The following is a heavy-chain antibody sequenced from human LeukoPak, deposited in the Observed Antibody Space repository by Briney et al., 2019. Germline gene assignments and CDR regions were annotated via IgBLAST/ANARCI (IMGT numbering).Heavy chain of an antibody. V-gene: IGHV4-4*07. CDR1: GGSISSYY. CDR2: MYTSGST. CDR3: ARTGGPSSGWLLYFDY. J-gene: IGHJ4*02. Sequence: KTSETLSLTCTVSGGSISSYYWSWIRQPAGKGLEWIGRMYTSGSTNYNPSLKSRVTMSVDTSKNQFSLKLSSVTAADTAVYYCARTGGPSSGWLLYFDYWGQGTLVTVSS. D-gene: IGHD6-19*01.